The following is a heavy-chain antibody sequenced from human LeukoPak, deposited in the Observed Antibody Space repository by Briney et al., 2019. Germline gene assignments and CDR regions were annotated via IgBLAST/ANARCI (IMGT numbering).Heavy chain of an antibody. CDR1: GFTFSSYG. V-gene: IGHV3-30*02. J-gene: IGHJ5*02. D-gene: IGHD3-10*01. Sequence: GGSLRLSCAASGFTFSSYGMHWVRQAPGKGLEWVAFIRYDGSNKYYADSVKGRFTISRDNSKNTLYLQMNSLRAEDTAVYYCAKDLIWFGEPRPNWFDPWGQGTLVTVSS. CDR3: AKDLIWFGEPRPNWFDP. CDR2: IRYDGSNK.